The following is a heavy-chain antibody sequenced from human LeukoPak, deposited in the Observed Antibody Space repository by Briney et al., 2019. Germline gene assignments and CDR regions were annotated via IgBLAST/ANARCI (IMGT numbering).Heavy chain of an antibody. Sequence: PGGSLRLSCAASGFTFSSYAMHWVRQAPGKGLEWVAVISYDGSNKYYADSVKGRFTISRDNSKNTLYLQMNSLRAEDTAVYYCAKEIDPGTTYCSGGSCYLFDYWGQGTLVTVSS. CDR3: AKEIDPGTTYCSGGSCYLFDY. CDR2: ISYDGSNK. V-gene: IGHV3-30-3*01. D-gene: IGHD2-15*01. CDR1: GFTFSSYA. J-gene: IGHJ4*02.